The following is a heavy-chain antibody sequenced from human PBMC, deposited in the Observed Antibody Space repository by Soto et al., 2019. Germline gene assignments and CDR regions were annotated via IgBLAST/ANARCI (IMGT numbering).Heavy chain of an antibody. Sequence: GGSLRLSCAASGFTFISYGMHWVRQAPGKGLEWVAVTSYDGSNKYYADSVKGRFTISRDNSKNTLYLQMNSLKTEDTAVYYCAKGEYYYGSGSPYYAMDVWGQGTTVTVSS. CDR1: GFTFISYG. CDR2: TSYDGSNK. D-gene: IGHD3-10*01. J-gene: IGHJ6*02. V-gene: IGHV3-30*18. CDR3: AKGEYYYGSGSPYYAMDV.